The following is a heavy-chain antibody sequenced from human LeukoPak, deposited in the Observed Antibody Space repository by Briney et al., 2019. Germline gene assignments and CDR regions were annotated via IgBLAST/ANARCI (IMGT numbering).Heavy chain of an antibody. CDR2: LSGSGGGT. V-gene: IGHV3-23*01. Sequence: PGGSLRLSCAVSGITLSNYGMSWVRQAPGKGLECVGGLSGSGGGTNYADSVKGRYTISRDNAKNTLYLQMNSLRAEDTAMYFCAKRGVVIRVILVGFHKEAYYFDYWGQGALVTVSS. J-gene: IGHJ4*02. CDR3: AKRGVVIRVILVGFHKEAYYFDY. D-gene: IGHD3-10*01. CDR1: GITLSNYG.